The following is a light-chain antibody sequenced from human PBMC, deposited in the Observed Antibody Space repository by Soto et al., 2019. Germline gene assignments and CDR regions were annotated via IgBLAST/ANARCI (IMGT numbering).Light chain of an antibody. V-gene: IGLV2-14*01. CDR3: SSYRSSRPNYI. Sequence: QSAMTQPASVSGSPGRSITISCTGTSTNVGGYKFVSWYQQPPGKAPKLMIYEVNNRPSGVSNRFSGSTSGNTASLTISGLQAEDEADYYCSSYRSSRPNYIFGTGTKVTVL. CDR1: STNVGGYKF. J-gene: IGLJ1*01. CDR2: EVN.